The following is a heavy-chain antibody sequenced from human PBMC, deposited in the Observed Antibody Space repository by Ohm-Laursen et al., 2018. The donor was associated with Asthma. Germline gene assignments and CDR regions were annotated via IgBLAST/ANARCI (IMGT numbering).Heavy chain of an antibody. Sequence: TLSLTRTVSGGSISSGDYSWSWIRQHPGEGLEWIGYIYYSGATYYNPSLKSRLIISLDTSKNQFSLKLSSVTAADTAVYYCARDGGAGGTDYWGQGTLVTVSS. V-gene: IGHV4-31*03. J-gene: IGHJ4*02. CDR2: IYYSGAT. CDR1: GGSISSGDYS. CDR3: ARDGGAGGTDY. D-gene: IGHD1/OR15-1a*01.